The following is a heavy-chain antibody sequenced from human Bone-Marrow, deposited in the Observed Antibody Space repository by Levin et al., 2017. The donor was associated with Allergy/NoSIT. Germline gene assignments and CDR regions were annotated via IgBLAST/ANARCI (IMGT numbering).Heavy chain of an antibody. CDR3: ARVLQYSYYYTDV. CDR1: GVSITSGSYY. V-gene: IGHV4-61*09. D-gene: IGHD2-21*01. Sequence: SETLSLTCTVSGVSITSGSYYWSWIRQPAGKGLEWIGHSYTSGNITYNPSFKSRVTISLDTSKNQFSLKLRSVTAADTAVYYCARVLQYSYYYTDVWGKGTMVTVSS. J-gene: IGHJ6*03. CDR2: SYTSGNI.